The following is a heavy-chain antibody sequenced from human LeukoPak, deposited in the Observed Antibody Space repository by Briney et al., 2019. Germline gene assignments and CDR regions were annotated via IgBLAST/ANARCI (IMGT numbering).Heavy chain of an antibody. D-gene: IGHD3-16*02. CDR3: ARVPRYDYVWGSYRHIDY. CDR2: IKQDGSEK. CDR1: GFTFSSYW. V-gene: IGHV3-7*01. Sequence: GGSPRLSCAASGFTFSSYWMSWVRQAPGKGLEWVANIKQDGSEKYYVDSVKGRFTISRDNAKNSLYLQMNSLRAEDTAVYYCARVPRYDYVWGSYRHIDYWGQGTLVTVSS. J-gene: IGHJ4*02.